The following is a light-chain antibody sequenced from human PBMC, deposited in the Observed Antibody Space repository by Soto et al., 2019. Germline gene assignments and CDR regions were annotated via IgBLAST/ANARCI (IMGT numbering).Light chain of an antibody. CDR3: QHYATSPLT. CDR2: GAS. J-gene: IGKJ4*01. Sequence: DIVLTQSPGTLSLSPGDRAALSCGASQSLSNNFLAWYQQKPGQAPRLLISGASSRATGIPDRFSGSGSGTDFTLTITRVEPEDFAVYYCQHYATSPLTFGGGTKVEIK. CDR1: QSLSNNF. V-gene: IGKV3-20*01.